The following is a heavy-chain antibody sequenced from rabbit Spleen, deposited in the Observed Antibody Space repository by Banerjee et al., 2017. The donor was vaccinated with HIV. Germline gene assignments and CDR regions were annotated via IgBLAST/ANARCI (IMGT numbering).Heavy chain of an antibody. D-gene: IGHD6-1*01. CDR2: IYAGSSGVT. CDR1: GFSFSANYW. J-gene: IGHJ4*01. Sequence: QEQLVESGGGLVQPEGSLTLTCTASGFSFSANYWICWVRQAPGKGLDWIACIYAGSSGVTYYASWAKGRFTISKTSPTTVTLQMTSLTAADTATYFCARESGYVDNGYDTGFKLWGQGTLVTVS. CDR3: ARESGYVDNGYDTGFKL. V-gene: IGHV1S45*01.